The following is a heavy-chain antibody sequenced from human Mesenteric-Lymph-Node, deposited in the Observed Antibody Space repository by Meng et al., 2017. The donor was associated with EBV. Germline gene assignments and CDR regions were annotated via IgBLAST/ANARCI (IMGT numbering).Heavy chain of an antibody. CDR2: INHSGST. J-gene: IGHJ4*02. CDR1: GGSFSGYY. D-gene: IGHD3-16*01. Sequence: QGNVQQWGAGLLKPSETLSLTCAVYGGSFSGYYWSWIRQPPGKGLEWIGEINHSGSTNYNPSLKSRVTISVDTSKNQFSLKLSSVTAADTAVYYCARVSLIWGGATLWGQGTLVTVSS. CDR3: ARVSLIWGGATL. V-gene: IGHV4-34*01.